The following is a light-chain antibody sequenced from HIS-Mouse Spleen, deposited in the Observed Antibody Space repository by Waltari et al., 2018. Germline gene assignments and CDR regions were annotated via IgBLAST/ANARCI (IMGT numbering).Light chain of an antibody. CDR1: SSDVGGYNY. Sequence: QSALTQPASVSGSPGQSITISCTGTSSDVGGYNYVSWYQQHPGKAPKLMIYDVSNRPSGVSNRFSGSKSGNTAPLTISGLQAEDEADDYCSSYTSSSTLVFGGGTKLTVL. CDR2: DVS. J-gene: IGLJ3*02. V-gene: IGLV2-14*03. CDR3: SSYTSSSTLV.